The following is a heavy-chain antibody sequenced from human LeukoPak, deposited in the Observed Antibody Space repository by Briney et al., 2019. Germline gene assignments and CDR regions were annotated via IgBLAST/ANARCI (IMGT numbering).Heavy chain of an antibody. CDR3: ARGPLENDDIVVVRDLPDY. Sequence: SETLSLTCAVYGGSFSGYYWSWIRQPPGKGLEWIGEINHSGSTNYNPSLKSRVTISVDTSKNQFSLKLSSVTAADTAVYYCARGPLENDDIVVVRDLPDYWGQGTLVTVSS. CDR2: INHSGST. CDR1: GGSFSGYY. D-gene: IGHD2-2*01. J-gene: IGHJ4*02. V-gene: IGHV4-34*01.